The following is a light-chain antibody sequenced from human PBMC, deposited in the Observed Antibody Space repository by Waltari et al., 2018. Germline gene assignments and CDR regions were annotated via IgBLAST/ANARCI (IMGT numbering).Light chain of an antibody. V-gene: IGLV2-14*03. CDR3: GSYTRSKTLV. CDR2: GVN. J-gene: IGLJ2*01. CDR1: TSDIGYYDY. Sequence: QSALTQPASVSGSPGQSMTISCTGTTSDIGYYDYVSWYQQHPGGAPKLLIYGVNKRCSGASDRVSGSQSGNTASLTISDRQAADEADYYCGSYTRSKTLVFGGGTKLTVL.